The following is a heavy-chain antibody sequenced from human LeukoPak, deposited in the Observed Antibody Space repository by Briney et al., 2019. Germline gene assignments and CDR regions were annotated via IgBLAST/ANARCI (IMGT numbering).Heavy chain of an antibody. J-gene: IGHJ4*02. Sequence: PSETLSLTCTVSSGSISSYYWSWIRQPPGKGLEWIGYVYYSGSANYNPSLKSRVTISVDTSKNQFSLKLSSVTAADTAVYYCARHEKLGQFDYWGQGTQVTVSS. V-gene: IGHV4-59*08. D-gene: IGHD3-10*01. CDR1: SGSISSYY. CDR2: VYYSGSA. CDR3: ARHEKLGQFDY.